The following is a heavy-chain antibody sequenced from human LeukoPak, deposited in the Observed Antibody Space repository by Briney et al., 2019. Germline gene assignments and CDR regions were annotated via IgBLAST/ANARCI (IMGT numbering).Heavy chain of an antibody. CDR2: IYTSGST. J-gene: IGHJ5*02. CDR3: ARVYYDSSGYSWFDP. CDR1: DGSISSYY. Sequence: SETLSLTCTVSDGSISSYYWSWIRQPAGKGLEWIGRIYTSGSTNYNPSLKSRVTMSVDTSKNQFSLKLSSVTAADTAVYYCARVYYDSSGYSWFDPWGQGTLVTVSS. D-gene: IGHD3-22*01. V-gene: IGHV4-4*07.